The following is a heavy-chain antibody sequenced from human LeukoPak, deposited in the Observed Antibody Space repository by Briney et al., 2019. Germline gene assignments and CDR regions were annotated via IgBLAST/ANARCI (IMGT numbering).Heavy chain of an antibody. Sequence: GESLKISCRGSGFIFTRHWIGWVRQMPGKGLEWMGVIYPDDSETRYSPSFQGRVTISAAKSISTAYLQWSSLQASDTAMYYCARNYDFTEPDGFDLWGQGTMVTVSS. D-gene: IGHD3/OR15-3a*01. CDR1: GFIFTRHW. V-gene: IGHV5-51*01. J-gene: IGHJ3*01. CDR3: ARNYDFTEPDGFDL. CDR2: IYPDDSET.